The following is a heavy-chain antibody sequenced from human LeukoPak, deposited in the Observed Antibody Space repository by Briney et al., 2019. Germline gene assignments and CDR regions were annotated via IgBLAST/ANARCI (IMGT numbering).Heavy chain of an antibody. CDR2: IYTSGST. Sequence: SETLSLTCTVSGGSISSYYWSWIRQPAGKGLEWIGRIYTSGSTNYNPSLKSRVTMSVDTSKNQFSLKLSSVTAADTAVYYFARDQPGLITWGPGDAFDIWGQGTMVTVSS. CDR3: ARDQPGLITWGPGDAFDI. D-gene: IGHD3-16*01. V-gene: IGHV4-4*07. J-gene: IGHJ3*02. CDR1: GGSISSYY.